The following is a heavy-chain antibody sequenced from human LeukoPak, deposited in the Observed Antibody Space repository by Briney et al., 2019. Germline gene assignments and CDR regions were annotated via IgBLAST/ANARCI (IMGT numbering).Heavy chain of an antibody. V-gene: IGHV4-38-2*01. Sequence: SETLSLTCAVSGYSISSGYCWGRIRQPPGKGLEWIGSIYHSGSTYYNPSLKSRVTISVDTSKNQFSPKLSSVTAADTAVYYCARADDYVWGSYRYFDYWGQGTLVTVSS. J-gene: IGHJ4*02. CDR2: IYHSGST. D-gene: IGHD3-16*02. CDR1: GYSISSGYC. CDR3: ARADDYVWGSYRYFDY.